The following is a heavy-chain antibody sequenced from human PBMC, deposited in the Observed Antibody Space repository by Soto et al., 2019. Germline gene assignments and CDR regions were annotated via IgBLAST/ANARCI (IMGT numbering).Heavy chain of an antibody. Sequence: VQLQESGPGLVKPSGTLSLTCAVSSGSISSSNWWSWVRQPPGKGLEWVSGISGSGGSIYYADSVKGRFTIARDNSKNTLYLQMNSLRAEDTAVYFCAKAGGDCSGGSCYSGQGDYWGQGTLVTVSS. J-gene: IGHJ4*02. CDR3: AKAGGDCSGGSCYSGQGDY. V-gene: IGHV3-23*01. CDR2: ISGSGGSI. CDR1: SGSISSSN. D-gene: IGHD2-15*01.